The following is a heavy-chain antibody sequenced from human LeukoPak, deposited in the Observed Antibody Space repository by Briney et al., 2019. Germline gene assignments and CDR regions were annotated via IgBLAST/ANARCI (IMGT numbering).Heavy chain of an antibody. CDR3: ATEREIDCSGGSCYSDWFDP. D-gene: IGHD2-15*01. Sequence: ASVKVSCMVSGYTLTELSMHWVRQAPGKGLEWMGGFDPEDGETIYAQKFQGRVTMTEDTSTDTAYMELSSLRSEDTAVYYCATEREIDCSGGSCYSDWFDPWGQGTLVTVSS. CDR1: GYTLTELS. J-gene: IGHJ5*02. CDR2: FDPEDGET. V-gene: IGHV1-24*01.